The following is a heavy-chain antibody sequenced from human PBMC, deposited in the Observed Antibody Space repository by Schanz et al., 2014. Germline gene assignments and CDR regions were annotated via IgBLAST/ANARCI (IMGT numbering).Heavy chain of an antibody. V-gene: IGHV3-48*01. CDR3: AKAADWPVTRFDP. Sequence: EVQLVQSGGGLVQPGGSLRLSCAASGFTFSSYGMHWVRQAPGKGLEWVSYVSRSTPDIYYADSVKGRFTMSRDNSKNTLYLQMNSLRADDTAVYYCAKAADWPVTRFDPWGQGTLVTVSS. D-gene: IGHD3-9*01. J-gene: IGHJ5*02. CDR2: VSRSTPDI. CDR1: GFTFSSYG.